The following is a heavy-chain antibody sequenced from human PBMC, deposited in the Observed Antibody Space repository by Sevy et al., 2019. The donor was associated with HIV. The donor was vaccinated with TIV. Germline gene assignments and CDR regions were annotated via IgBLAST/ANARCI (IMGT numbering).Heavy chain of an antibody. CDR3: ARDKSDGPLDY. J-gene: IGHJ4*02. CDR1: GYTFSSYS. Sequence: GGSLRLSCAASGYTFSSYSMNWVRQAPGKGLEWVSSIGSSSSYIYYADSVKGRFTISRDNAKNSLYLQMNSLRAEDTDVYYCARDKSDGPLDYWSQGTLVTVSS. V-gene: IGHV3-21*01. CDR2: IGSSSSYI.